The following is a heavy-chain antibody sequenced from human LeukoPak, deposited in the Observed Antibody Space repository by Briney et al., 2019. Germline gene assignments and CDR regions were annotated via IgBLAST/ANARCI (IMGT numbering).Heavy chain of an antibody. Sequence: GGSLRLSCASSGFTFSSYAMSWVRQAPGKGLEWGSAISGSGGSTYSADSVKGRFTISRDNSKNTLYLQMNSLRAEATAVYYCAKAEAAGNLDYWGQGTLVTVSS. V-gene: IGHV3-23*01. CDR3: AKAEAAGNLDY. J-gene: IGHJ4*02. D-gene: IGHD6-13*01. CDR1: GFTFSSYA. CDR2: ISGSGGST.